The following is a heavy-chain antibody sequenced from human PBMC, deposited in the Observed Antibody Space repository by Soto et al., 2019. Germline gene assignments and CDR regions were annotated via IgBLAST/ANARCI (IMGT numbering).Heavy chain of an antibody. CDR3: ARVSGIYYYGMDV. J-gene: IGHJ6*02. D-gene: IGHD3-10*01. CDR1: GGSFSGYY. CDR2: INHSGST. V-gene: IGHV4-34*01. Sequence: QVQLQQWGAGLLKPSETLSLTCAVYGGSFSGYYWSWIRQPPGKGLEWIGEINHSGSTNYNPSLTSRVTIPVDTSKNQFSLKLSSVTAADTAVYYCARVSGIYYYGMDVWGQGTTVTVSS.